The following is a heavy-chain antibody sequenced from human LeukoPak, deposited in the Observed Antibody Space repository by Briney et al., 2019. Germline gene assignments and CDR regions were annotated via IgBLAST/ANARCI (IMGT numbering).Heavy chain of an antibody. Sequence: SETLSLTCTVSGGSISSFFWSWIRQPPGKRLEWIGYIHYSGSTNYNYNPSLKSRVTMSVDTSKNQFSLKLSSVTAADTAVYYCARAVDHWDDGRPYYYYSIDVWGQGTTVPVSS. D-gene: IGHD1-1*01. CDR2: IHYSGSTNY. J-gene: IGHJ6*02. CDR3: ARAVDHWDDGRPYYYYSIDV. V-gene: IGHV4-59*01. CDR1: GGSISSFF.